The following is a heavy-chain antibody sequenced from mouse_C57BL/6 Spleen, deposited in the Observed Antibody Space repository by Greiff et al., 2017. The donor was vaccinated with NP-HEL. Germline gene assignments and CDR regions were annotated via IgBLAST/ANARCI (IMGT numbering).Heavy chain of an antibody. J-gene: IGHJ2*01. D-gene: IGHD2-4*01. CDR1: GYTFTDYY. V-gene: IGHV1-19*01. CDR2: INPYNGGT. Sequence: EVQLQQSGPVLVKPGASVKMSCKASGYTFTDYYMNWVKQSHGKSLEWIGVINPYNGGTSYNQKFKGKATLTVDKSSSTAYMELNSLTSEDSVVYYCARGGYYDYDYFDYWGQGTTLTVSS. CDR3: ARGGYYDYDYFDY.